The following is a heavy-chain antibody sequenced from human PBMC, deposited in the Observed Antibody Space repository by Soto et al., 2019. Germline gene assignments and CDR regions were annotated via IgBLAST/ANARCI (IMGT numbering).Heavy chain of an antibody. D-gene: IGHD3-22*01. CDR3: TRDPVPDSSGYFPFDY. Sequence: PWWSLRLSCASSGFTFSDYYMSWIRQAPGKGLEWVADMSSKFSYTYYADSVKGRFRISRDNAKNSLYLEMNSLRAEDTAVYYCTRDPVPDSSGYFPFDYWGQGTLVTVSS. J-gene: IGHJ4*02. CDR1: GFTFSDYY. V-gene: IGHV3-11*06. CDR2: MSSKFSYT.